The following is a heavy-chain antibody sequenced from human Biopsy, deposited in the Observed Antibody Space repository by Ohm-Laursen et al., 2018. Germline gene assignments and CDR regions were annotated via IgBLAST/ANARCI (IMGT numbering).Heavy chain of an antibody. CDR3: ATGPKRLTGTSYFES. J-gene: IGHJ4*02. CDR2: LYTSGDT. CDR1: GGLNSNYY. Sequence: GTLSLTCSVSGGLNSNYYWSWVRQSAGKGLEWIGRLYTSGDTNYNPSLKSRVSVSEDTSRRQFSLRLTSVTAADAAVYYCATGPKRLTGTSYFESWGRGILVTVSS. V-gene: IGHV4-4*07. D-gene: IGHD1-7*01.